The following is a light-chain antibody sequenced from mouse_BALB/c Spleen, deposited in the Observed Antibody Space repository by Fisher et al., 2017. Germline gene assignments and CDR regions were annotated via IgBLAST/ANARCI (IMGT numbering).Light chain of an antibody. CDR2: STS. CDR3: QQWSSYPYT. V-gene: IGKV4-57-1*01. CDR1: SSVSSSY. Sequence: DIVMTQSPAIMSASPGEKVTMTCRASSSVSSSYLHWYQQKSGASPKLWIYSTSNLASGVPARFSGSGSGTSYSLTISRMEAEDAATYYCQQWSSYPYTFGGGTKLEIK. J-gene: IGKJ2*01.